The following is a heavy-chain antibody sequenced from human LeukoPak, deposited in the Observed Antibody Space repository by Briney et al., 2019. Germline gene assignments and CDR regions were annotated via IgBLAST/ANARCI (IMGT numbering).Heavy chain of an antibody. D-gene: IGHD6-19*01. V-gene: IGHV4-59*08. CDR2: AYYSGST. CDR1: DGSISNYY. J-gene: IGHJ5*02. CDR3: ARNSAVATSRSWFDP. Sequence: RTSETLSLTCSVFDGSISNYYRSWIRQPPGKGLEWIGYAYYSGSTTYNPSLESRVTISVDTSKNQFSLKLTAVTATDTAVYYCARNSAVATSRSWFDPWGQGTLVTVSS.